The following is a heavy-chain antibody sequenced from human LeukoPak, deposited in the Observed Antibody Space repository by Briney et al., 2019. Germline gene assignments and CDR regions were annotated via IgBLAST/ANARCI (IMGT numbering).Heavy chain of an antibody. J-gene: IGHJ4*02. D-gene: IGHD1-26*01. Sequence: PGGSLRLSCAASGFIFSNYAMSWVRLAPGKGLEWVSSISGSGDNTYYADSVRGRFTISRDNSKNTLYLQIYNLRAEDAAIYYCAKDLALYTGPYTGSYYSPIDYWGQGTLVTVSS. CDR1: GFIFSNYA. V-gene: IGHV3-23*01. CDR2: ISGSGDNT. CDR3: AKDLALYTGPYTGSYYSPIDY.